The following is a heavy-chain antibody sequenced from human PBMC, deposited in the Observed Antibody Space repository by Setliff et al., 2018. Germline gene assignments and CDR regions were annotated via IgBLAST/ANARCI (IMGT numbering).Heavy chain of an antibody. V-gene: IGHV4-39*01. CDR1: GGSISSSSYY. J-gene: IGHJ4*02. CDR3: ARARYSGYVDY. D-gene: IGHD5-12*01. Sequence: PSETLSLTCTVSGGSISSSSYYWGWIRQPPGKGLEWIGRIYYSGSTYYTPSLKSRVTISVDTSKNQFSLKLSSVTAADTAVYYCARARYSGYVDYWGQGTLVTVSS. CDR2: IYYSGST.